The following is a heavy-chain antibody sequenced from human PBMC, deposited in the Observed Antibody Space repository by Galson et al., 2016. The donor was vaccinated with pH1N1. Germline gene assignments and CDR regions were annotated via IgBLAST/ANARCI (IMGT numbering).Heavy chain of an antibody. V-gene: IGHV4-31*03. D-gene: IGHD6-19*01. Sequence: LSLTCTVSGGSISSGDSYWSWIRQPPGKGLEWIGYIYYSGSTYYNPSLKSRVTISVDTSKNQFSLKLSSVTAADTAVYYCARGIAVAGTQYFDYWGQGTLVTVSS. J-gene: IGHJ4*02. CDR2: IYYSGST. CDR3: ARGIAVAGTQYFDY. CDR1: GGSISSGDSY.